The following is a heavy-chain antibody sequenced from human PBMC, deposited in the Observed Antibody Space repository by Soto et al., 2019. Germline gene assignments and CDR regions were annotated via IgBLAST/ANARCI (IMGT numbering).Heavy chain of an antibody. D-gene: IGHD5-12*01. Sequence: PGGSLRLSCAASGFTFSLYAMTWVRQAPGKGLEWISYISSNSGAIYYADSVKGRFTISRDDAKNSLYLQMNSLRDEDTAMYYCENPLVAPIAGEGFDLWGQGTMVTVSS. CDR2: ISSNSGAI. V-gene: IGHV3-48*02. CDR3: ENPLVAPIAGEGFDL. J-gene: IGHJ3*01. CDR1: GFTFSLYA.